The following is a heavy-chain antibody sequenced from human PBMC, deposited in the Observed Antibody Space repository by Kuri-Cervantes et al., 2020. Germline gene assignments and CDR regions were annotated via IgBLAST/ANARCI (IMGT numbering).Heavy chain of an antibody. CDR1: GFTFSGDG. V-gene: IGHV3-30*03. D-gene: IGHD5-12*01. Sequence: LSLTCAASGFTFSGDGMHWVRQAPGKGLEWVAVISYDGRSQYYADSVKGRFTISRDNSKNTLYLQMNSLRAEDTAVYYCARGREISVSGYGDYMDVWGKGTTVTVSS. CDR3: ARGREISVSGYGDYMDV. J-gene: IGHJ6*03. CDR2: ISYDGRSQ.